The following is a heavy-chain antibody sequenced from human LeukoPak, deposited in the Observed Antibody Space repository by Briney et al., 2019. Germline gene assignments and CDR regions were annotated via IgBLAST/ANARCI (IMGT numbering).Heavy chain of an antibody. J-gene: IGHJ4*02. V-gene: IGHV3-30*04. CDR1: GFTFRSYA. CDR2: ISYDGSNR. Sequence: GGSLRLSCEASGFTFRSYAMSWVRQAPGKGLEWVAVISYDGSNRYYADSVKGRFTISRDNSKNTLYLQMNSLRAEDTAVYYCARGVPYASWSGPHYSDYWGQGTLVTVSS. D-gene: IGHD3-3*01. CDR3: ARGVPYASWSGPHYSDY.